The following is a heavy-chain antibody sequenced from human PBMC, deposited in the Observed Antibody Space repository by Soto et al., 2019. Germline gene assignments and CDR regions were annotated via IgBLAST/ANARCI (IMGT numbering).Heavy chain of an antibody. CDR2: IFSNDEK. J-gene: IGHJ6*02. V-gene: IGHV2-26*01. CDR3: ARIRVRGQHYYYYGMDV. Sequence: QVTLKESGPVLVKPTETLMLTCTVSGFSLSNARMGVSWIRQPPGKALEWFAHIFSNDEKSYSTSLKSRLTISKDTSKSQVVLTMTNMDPVDTATYYCARIRVRGQHYYYYGMDVWGQGTTVTVSS. CDR1: GFSLSNARMG. D-gene: IGHD3-10*01.